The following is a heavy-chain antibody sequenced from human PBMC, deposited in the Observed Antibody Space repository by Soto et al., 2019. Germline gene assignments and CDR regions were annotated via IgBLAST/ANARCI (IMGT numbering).Heavy chain of an antibody. V-gene: IGHV3-48*01. D-gene: IGHD3-10*01. CDR2: ISSSSNII. J-gene: IGHJ4*01. CDR1: GFTFSSYS. Sequence: PGGSLRLSCAGSGFTFSSYSMTWVRQAPGKGLQWLSFISSSSNIINYADSVKGRFTVSRDNAKNSLYLQMNSLRVEDTAVYYCASELRGKTDFDYWGRGTLVTVSS. CDR3: ASELRGKTDFDY.